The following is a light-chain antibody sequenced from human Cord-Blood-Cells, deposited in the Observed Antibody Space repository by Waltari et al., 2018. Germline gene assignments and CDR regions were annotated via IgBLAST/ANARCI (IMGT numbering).Light chain of an antibody. CDR2: EVS. V-gene: IGLV2-14*01. CDR1: SSDVGGDNY. J-gene: IGLJ1*01. CDR3: SSYTSSSTYV. Sequence: QSALTQPASVSGSPGQSITISCPGTSSDVGGDNYFSWYQQHPGKAPKLMIYEVSNRPSGVSNRFSGSKSGNTASLTISGLQAEDEADYYCSSYTSSSTYVFGTGTKVTVL.